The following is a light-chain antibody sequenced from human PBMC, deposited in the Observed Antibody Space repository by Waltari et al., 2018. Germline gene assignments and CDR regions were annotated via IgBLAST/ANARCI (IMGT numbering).Light chain of an antibody. V-gene: IGKV1-39*01. CDR3: QQTSSTPYT. CDR2: GAS. J-gene: IGKJ2*01. CDR1: QSVSSF. Sequence: DILMTQSPPSLSAFLGDRVTITCRASQSVSSFLNWYQRKPGKAPKLLVYGASNIQTAVPSRFSACGSGTEFTLTISALQSEDVATYFCQQTSSTPYTFGQGT.